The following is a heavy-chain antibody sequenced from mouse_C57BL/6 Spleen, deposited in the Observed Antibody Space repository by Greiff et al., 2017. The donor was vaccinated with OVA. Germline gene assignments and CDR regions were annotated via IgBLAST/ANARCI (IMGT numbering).Heavy chain of an antibody. CDR1: GFTFSDYY. CDR3: ARVSDYDGYYVDY. V-gene: IGHV5-16*01. CDR2: INYDGSSH. Sequence: EVQLVESEGGLVQPGRSLKLSCTASGFTFSDYYMAWVRQVPEKGLEWVANINYDGSSHYYLDSLKSRFIISRDNAKNILYLQMSSLKSEDTATYYCARVSDYDGYYVDYWGQGTTLTVSS. D-gene: IGHD2-4*01. J-gene: IGHJ2*01.